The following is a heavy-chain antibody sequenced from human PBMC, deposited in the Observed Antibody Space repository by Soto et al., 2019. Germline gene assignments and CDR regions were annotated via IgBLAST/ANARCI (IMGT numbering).Heavy chain of an antibody. CDR1: GGSFSGHY. Sequence: QVQLQQWGAGLLKPSETLSLTCAVYGGSFSGHYWSWIRQPPGKGLEWIGEINHSGSTNYNPSLKSRVTISVDTSKNQFSLKLSSVTAADTAVYYCARVSITMIVGGAFDIWGQGTMVTVSS. V-gene: IGHV4-34*01. D-gene: IGHD3-22*01. CDR2: INHSGST. J-gene: IGHJ3*02. CDR3: ARVSITMIVGGAFDI.